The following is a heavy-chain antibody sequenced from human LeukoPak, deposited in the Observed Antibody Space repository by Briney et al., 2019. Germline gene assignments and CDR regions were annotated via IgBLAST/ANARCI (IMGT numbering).Heavy chain of an antibody. V-gene: IGHV3-23*01. J-gene: IGHJ4*02. Sequence: PGGSLRLSCAASGFTFSSYAMSWVRQAPGKGPEWVSAISGSGGSTYYADSVKGRFTISRDNSKNTLYLQMNSLRAEDTAVYYCAKDRGPYSGYDSFFDFWGQGTLVTVSS. D-gene: IGHD5-12*01. CDR2: ISGSGGST. CDR3: AKDRGPYSGYDSFFDF. CDR1: GFTFSSYA.